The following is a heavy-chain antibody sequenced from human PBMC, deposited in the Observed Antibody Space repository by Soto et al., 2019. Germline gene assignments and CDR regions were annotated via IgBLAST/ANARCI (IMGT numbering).Heavy chain of an antibody. D-gene: IGHD6-13*01. V-gene: IGHV4-59*01. CDR2: IYYSGST. CDR1: GGSISSYY. CDR3: ARELSSSSIYGMDV. Sequence: SETLSLTCTVSGGSISSYYWSWIRQPPGKGLEWIGYIYYSGSTNYNPSLKSRVTISVDTSKNQFSLKLSSVTAADTAVYYCARELSSSSIYGMDVWGQGTKVTVSS. J-gene: IGHJ6*02.